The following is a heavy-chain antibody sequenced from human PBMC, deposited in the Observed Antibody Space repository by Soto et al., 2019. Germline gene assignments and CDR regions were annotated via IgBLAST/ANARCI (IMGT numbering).Heavy chain of an antibody. D-gene: IGHD6-13*01. CDR2: IYYSGST. J-gene: IGHJ6*02. CDR1: GGSISSYY. Sequence: SETLSPTCTVSGGSISSYYWSWIRQPPGKGLKWIGYIYYSGSTNYNPSLKSRVTISVDTSKNHFSLKLSSVTAADTAVYYCARVAGIAAAGNYYYGMDVWGQGTTVTVSS. V-gene: IGHV4-59*01. CDR3: ARVAGIAAAGNYYYGMDV.